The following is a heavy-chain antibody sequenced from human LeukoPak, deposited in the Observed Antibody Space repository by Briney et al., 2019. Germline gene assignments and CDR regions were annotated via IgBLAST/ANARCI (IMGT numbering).Heavy chain of an antibody. D-gene: IGHD3-22*01. V-gene: IGHV1-2*02. CDR1: GYTFTGYS. Sequence: ASVKVSCKASGYTFTGYSMNWVRQAPGQGLEWMGWINPNSGGTNYAQKFQGRVTMTRDTSISTAYMELSRLRSDDAAVYYCARDRYYYDSSGPFDPWGQGTLVTVSS. CDR3: ARDRYYYDSSGPFDP. CDR2: INPNSGGT. J-gene: IGHJ5*02.